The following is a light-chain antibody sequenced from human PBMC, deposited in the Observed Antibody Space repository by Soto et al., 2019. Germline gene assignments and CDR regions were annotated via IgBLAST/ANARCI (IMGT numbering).Light chain of an antibody. J-gene: IGKJ5*01. V-gene: IGKV3-11*01. CDR3: QQRSNWPIT. CDR1: QSVTSTY. CDR2: DAS. Sequence: EIVLTQSPGTLSLSPGERATLSCRASQSVTSTYLGWYQQKPGQAPRLLIYDASNRATGIAARFSGSGSGTDFTLTISSLEPEDFAVYYCQQRSNWPITFGQGTRLEIE.